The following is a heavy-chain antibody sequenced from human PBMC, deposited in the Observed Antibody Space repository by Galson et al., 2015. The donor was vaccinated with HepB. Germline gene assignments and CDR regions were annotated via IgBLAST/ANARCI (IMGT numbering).Heavy chain of an antibody. Sequence: SLRLSCAASDFTFSNAWMNWVRQAPGKGLEWVGRIKSKTDGGTTDYAAPVKGRFTISRDDSKNTLYLQMNSLKTEDTAVYYCTTELDCSSTSCYTGEGGFDFWGQGTMVTVSS. CDR3: TTELDCSSTSCYTGEGGFDF. D-gene: IGHD2-2*02. J-gene: IGHJ3*01. CDR2: IKSKTDGGTT. V-gene: IGHV3-15*07. CDR1: DFTFSNAW.